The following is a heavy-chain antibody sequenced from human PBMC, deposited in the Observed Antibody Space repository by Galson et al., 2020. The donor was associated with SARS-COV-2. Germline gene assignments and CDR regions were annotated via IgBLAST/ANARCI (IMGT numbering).Heavy chain of an antibody. CDR3: ARDDVSRSDR. CDR1: GFTFSDFW. CDR2: INPDGSDN. Sequence: GGSLRLSCAASGFTFSDFWMSWVRQAPGKGLEWVANINPDGSDNYYVASVRGRFTISRDNAKHLVILHMNSLTVEDTGVYFCARDDVSRSDRCGQGTLVTVSA. J-gene: IGHJ5*02. D-gene: IGHD3-3*02. V-gene: IGHV3-7*01.